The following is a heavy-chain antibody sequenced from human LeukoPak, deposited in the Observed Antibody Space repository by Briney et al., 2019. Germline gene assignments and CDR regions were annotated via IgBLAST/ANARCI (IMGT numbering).Heavy chain of an antibody. Sequence: ASVKVSCKASGYTFTSYGISWVRQAPGQGLEWMGLISAYNGNTNYAQKLQGRVTMTTDTATSTAYMELRSLRSDDTAVYYCARFTLFGVVTPTDYYYYGMDVWGQGTTVTVSS. J-gene: IGHJ6*02. CDR2: ISAYNGNT. CDR1: GYTFTSYG. D-gene: IGHD3-3*01. CDR3: ARFTLFGVVTPTDYYYYGMDV. V-gene: IGHV1-18*01.